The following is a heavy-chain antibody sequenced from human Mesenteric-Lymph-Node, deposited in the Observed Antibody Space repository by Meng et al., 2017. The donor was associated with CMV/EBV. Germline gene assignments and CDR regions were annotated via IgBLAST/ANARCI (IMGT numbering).Heavy chain of an antibody. CDR2: TISSSYI. CDR3: ASALRSLSYYDSSGAHFDY. V-gene: IGHV3-21*01. J-gene: IGHJ4*02. CDR1: GFTFSTYS. D-gene: IGHD3-22*01. Sequence: GESLKISCVASGFTFSTYSMNWVRQTQGMGLEWVSSTISSSYIYYADSVKGRFTISRDNAENSLYLQMNGLRAEDTAVYYCASALRSLSYYDSSGAHFDYWGQGTLVTVSS.